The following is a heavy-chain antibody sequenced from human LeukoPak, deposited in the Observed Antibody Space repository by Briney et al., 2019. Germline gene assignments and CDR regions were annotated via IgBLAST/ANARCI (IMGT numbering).Heavy chain of an antibody. Sequence: PSETLSLTCTVSGGSISSYYWSWIRQPPGKGLEWIGYIYYSGSANYNPSLKSQVTISVVTSKNQFSLKMRSVTAADTAAYYCARQREGYFDLWGRGTLITVSS. V-gene: IGHV4-59*08. CDR3: ARQREGYFDL. CDR2: IYYSGSA. J-gene: IGHJ2*01. CDR1: GGSISSYY.